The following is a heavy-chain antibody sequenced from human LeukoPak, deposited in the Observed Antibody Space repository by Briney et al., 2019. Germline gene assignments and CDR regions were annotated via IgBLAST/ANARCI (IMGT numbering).Heavy chain of an antibody. CDR3: ARVPESVGINYFDS. Sequence: SETLSLTCAVYGGSFSGNYWSWVRQPPGKGPEWIGEINHRGNTNYNPSLKSRVTISDTSKNQFSLRLKSVTAADTAVYYCARVPESVGINYFDSWGQGTQVTVSS. D-gene: IGHD1-26*01. CDR2: INHRGNT. J-gene: IGHJ4*02. CDR1: GGSFSGNY. V-gene: IGHV4-34*01.